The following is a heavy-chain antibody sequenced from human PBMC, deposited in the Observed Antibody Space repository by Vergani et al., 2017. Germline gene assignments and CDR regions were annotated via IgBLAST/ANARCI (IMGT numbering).Heavy chain of an antibody. J-gene: IGHJ4*02. CDR3: AKENERSDYFDS. D-gene: IGHD1-1*01. CDR2: IMPMFGTP. Sequence: QVQLVQSGAEVKKPGSSVEVSCKASGDSFTNYVMSWVRQTPGQGLEWMGGIMPMFGTPNYAQKFLGRVTITADESTSTAYLELNSLTLEDTAVYYCAKENERSDYFDSWGQGSLVTVSS. V-gene: IGHV1-69*19. CDR1: GDSFTNYV.